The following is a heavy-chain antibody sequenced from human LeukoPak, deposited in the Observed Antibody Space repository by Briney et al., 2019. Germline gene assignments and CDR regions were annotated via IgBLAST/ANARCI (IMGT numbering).Heavy chain of an antibody. J-gene: IGHJ6*02. CDR2: INPNSGAT. Sequence: GASVKVSCKASGYTFTVYFIHWVRQAPGQGLEWMGRINPNSGATDYAQKFQGRVTMTRDTSISTAYMELSSLRSEDTAVYYCARGMDFWSGYRAYYYYYGMDVWGQGTTVTVSS. CDR3: ARGMDFWSGYRAYYYYYGMDV. D-gene: IGHD3-3*01. V-gene: IGHV1-2*06. CDR1: GYTFTVYF.